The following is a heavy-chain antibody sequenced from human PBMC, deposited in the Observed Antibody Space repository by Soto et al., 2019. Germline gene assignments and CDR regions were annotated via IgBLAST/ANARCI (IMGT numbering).Heavy chain of an antibody. CDR1: GFTFSSYA. CDR3: TTSTVYYDSPWNWFDP. J-gene: IGHJ5*02. D-gene: IGHD3-22*01. Sequence: GGSLRLSCAASGFTFSSYAMSWVRQAPGKGLEWVSAISGSGGSTYYADSVKGRFTISRDNSKNTLYLQMNSLRAEDTAVYYCTTSTVYYDSPWNWFDPWGQGTLVTVSS. CDR2: ISGSGGST. V-gene: IGHV3-23*01.